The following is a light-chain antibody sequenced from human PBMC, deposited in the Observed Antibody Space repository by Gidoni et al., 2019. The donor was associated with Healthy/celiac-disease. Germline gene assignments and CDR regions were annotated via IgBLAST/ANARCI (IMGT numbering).Light chain of an antibody. CDR3: LQHNRYPRT. Sequence: DIQITHSPSSLSASVGDGVTITCPASQGIRNDVGWYQQKPGKAPKRLIYAASSLQSGVPSRFSGSGSGTECTLTISSLQPEDFATYYCLQHNRYPRTFGQGTKVKIK. CDR2: AAS. V-gene: IGKV1-17*01. CDR1: QGIRND. J-gene: IGKJ1*01.